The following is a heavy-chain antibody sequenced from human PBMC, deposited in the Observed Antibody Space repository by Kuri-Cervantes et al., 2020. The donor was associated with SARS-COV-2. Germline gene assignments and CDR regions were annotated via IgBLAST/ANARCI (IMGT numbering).Heavy chain of an antibody. CDR3: AREDIGAEYCTTTNCPSRWFDP. D-gene: IGHD2-2*01. CDR1: GYSFSDCY. V-gene: IGHV1-2*02. J-gene: IGHJ5*02. Sequence: ASVKVSCKASGYSFSDCYMHWVRQAPGQGLEWMGWINPHSGGTNYAQKFQDRITITRDTSISTAYMELTRLRSDDTAVYYCAREDIGAEYCTTTNCPSRWFDPWGQGTLVTVSS. CDR2: INPHSGGT.